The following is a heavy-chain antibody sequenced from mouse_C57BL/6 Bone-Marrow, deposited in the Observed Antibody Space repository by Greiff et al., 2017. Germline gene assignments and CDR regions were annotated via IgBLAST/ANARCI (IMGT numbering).Heavy chain of an antibody. V-gene: IGHV5-16*01. CDR2: INYDGSST. D-gene: IGHD2-4*01. Sequence: VKLVESEGGLVQPGSSMKLSCTASGFTFSDYYMALVRQVPETGLEWVANINYDGSSTYYLDSLKSSFIISRDNAKNILYLQMSSLKSEDTATYYCAREGIYYDYGGNYFDYWGQGTTLTVSS. J-gene: IGHJ2*01. CDR1: GFTFSDYY. CDR3: AREGIYYDYGGNYFDY.